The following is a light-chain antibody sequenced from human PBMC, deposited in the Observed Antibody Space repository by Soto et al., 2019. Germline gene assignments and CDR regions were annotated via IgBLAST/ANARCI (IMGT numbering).Light chain of an antibody. CDR3: QQFGTSRLT. J-gene: IGKJ4*01. Sequence: EIVLTQSPGTLSLSPGERATLSCRASQSVSSRSLAWYQQKPGQAPRLLIYGASNRATGIPDRFSGTGSGTDFTLTISRLEPEDFAMYYCQQFGTSRLTLGGGTKVDIK. CDR2: GAS. V-gene: IGKV3-20*01. CDR1: QSVSSRS.